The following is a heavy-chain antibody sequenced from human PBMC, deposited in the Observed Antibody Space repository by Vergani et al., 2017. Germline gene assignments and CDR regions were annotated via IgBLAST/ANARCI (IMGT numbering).Heavy chain of an antibody. CDR1: GDSISSGYY. Sequence: QVQLQESGPGLVKPSETLSLTCAVSGDSISSGYYWGWIRQPPGKGLEWIGSIYHSGSTYYNPSLKSRVTISVDTSKNQFSLKLSSVTAADTAVYYCARLRYCSSTSCYEGGYWGQGTLVTVSS. J-gene: IGHJ4*02. D-gene: IGHD2-2*01. CDR2: IYHSGST. V-gene: IGHV4-38-2*01. CDR3: ARLRYCSSTSCYEGGY.